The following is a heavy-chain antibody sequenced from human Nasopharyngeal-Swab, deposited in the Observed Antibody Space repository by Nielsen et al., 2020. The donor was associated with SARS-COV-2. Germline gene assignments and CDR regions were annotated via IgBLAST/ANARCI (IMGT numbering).Heavy chain of an antibody. D-gene: IGHD3-22*01. CDR3: ASIRGYFDY. V-gene: IGHV3-74*01. CDR2: INSDGSST. CDR1: GFTFSSYW. Sequence: ESLEISCAASGFTFSSYWMHWVRQAPGKGLVWVSRINSDGSSTSYADSVKGRFTISRDNAKNTLYLQMNSLRAEDTAVYYCASIRGYFDYWGQGTLVTVSS. J-gene: IGHJ4*02.